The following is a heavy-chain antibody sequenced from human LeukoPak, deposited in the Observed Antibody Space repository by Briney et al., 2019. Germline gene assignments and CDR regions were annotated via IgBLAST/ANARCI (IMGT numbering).Heavy chain of an antibody. D-gene: IGHD5-12*01. J-gene: IGHJ4*02. CDR1: GFTFSSYA. V-gene: IGHV3-30-3*01. CDR2: ISYDGSNK. CDR3: ASLVGGYSGYDPAPPNFDY. Sequence: GGSLRLSWAASGFTFSSYALHWVRQAPGKGLEGGAVISYDGSNKYYADSVKGRFTISRDNSKNTLYLQMNSLRAEDTAVYYCASLVGGYSGYDPAPPNFDYWGQGTLVTVSS.